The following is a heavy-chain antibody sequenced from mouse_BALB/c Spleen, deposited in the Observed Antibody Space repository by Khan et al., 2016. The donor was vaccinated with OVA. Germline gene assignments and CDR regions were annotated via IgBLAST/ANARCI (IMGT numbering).Heavy chain of an antibody. CDR1: GYSFTGYY. CDR3: ARSDLLLWSGAMDY. Sequence: LVKTGASVKISCKASGYSFTGYYMHWVKQSHGKSLEWFGYISCYNGATSYNPKFKAKATFTVDTSSSTAYIQFNSLTSEDSAVYYCARSDLLLWSGAMDYWGQGTSVTVSS. D-gene: IGHD1-1*02. V-gene: IGHV1S34*01. J-gene: IGHJ4*01. CDR2: ISCYNGAT.